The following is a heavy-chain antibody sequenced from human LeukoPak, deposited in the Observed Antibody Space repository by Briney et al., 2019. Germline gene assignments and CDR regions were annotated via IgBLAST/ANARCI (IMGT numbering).Heavy chain of an antibody. V-gene: IGHV3-23*01. J-gene: IGHJ3*02. CDR2: ISGSGDYT. CDR1: GFTFSNYA. CDR3: AKDLTCYYGLGSSTNAFDI. D-gene: IGHD3-10*01. Sequence: GGSLRPSCAASGFTFSNYAMSWVRQAPGKGLEWVSGISGSGDYTYYADSLKGRFTISRDNSKNTLYLQMNSLRAEDTALYYCAKDLTCYYGLGSSTNAFDIWGQGTMVTASS.